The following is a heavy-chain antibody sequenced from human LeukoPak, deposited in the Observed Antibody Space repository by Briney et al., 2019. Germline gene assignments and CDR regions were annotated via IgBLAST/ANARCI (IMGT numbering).Heavy chain of an antibody. CDR2: ISGSGGNT. V-gene: IGHV3-23*01. D-gene: IGHD3-3*01. CDR1: GFIFSSYA. J-gene: IGHJ4*02. Sequence: PGGSLRLSCAASGFIFSSYAMSWVRQAPEKGLEWVSAISGSGGNTDYADSVKGRFTISRDNSKNTLYLQMNSLRAEDTAVYYCARNTHYDFWGDYLYYFDYWGQGTLVTVSS. CDR3: ARNTHYDFWGDYLYYFDY.